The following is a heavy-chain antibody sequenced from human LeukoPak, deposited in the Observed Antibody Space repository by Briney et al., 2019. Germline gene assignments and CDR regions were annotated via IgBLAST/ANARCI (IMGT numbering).Heavy chain of an antibody. D-gene: IGHD3-9*01. CDR1: GFTFSSYW. CDR2: INGDGRNI. CDR3: TRDLMDYDVSTGLHHYYMDV. J-gene: IGHJ6*02. Sequence: GGSLRLSCVASGFTFSSYWMHWVRQDPRKGLVWVSRINGDGRNINYADSVRGRFTISRDNAKNPLYLQMNTLRVEDTAVYYCTRDLMDYDVSTGLHHYYMDVWGQGTTVTVSS. V-gene: IGHV3-74*01.